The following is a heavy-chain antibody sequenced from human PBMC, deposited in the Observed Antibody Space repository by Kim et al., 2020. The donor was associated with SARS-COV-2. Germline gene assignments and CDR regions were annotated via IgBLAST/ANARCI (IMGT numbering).Heavy chain of an antibody. Sequence: ASVKVSCKTSGHTFTSYSIHWVRQAPGQGFEWMGGIDCAIGNTKYSQNFHGRVTITRDTSTSTAYVELSSLRSEDTAVYYCPRDSFFEYLVPGPLVTDS. J-gene: IGHJ4*02. CDR2: IDCAIGNT. CDR1: GHTFTSYS. V-gene: IGHV1-3*01. CDR3: PRDSFFEY.